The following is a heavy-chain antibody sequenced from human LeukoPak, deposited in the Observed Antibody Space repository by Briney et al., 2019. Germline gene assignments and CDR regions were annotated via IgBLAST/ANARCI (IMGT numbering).Heavy chain of an antibody. V-gene: IGHV3-30*02. D-gene: IGHD2-2*01. J-gene: IGHJ4*02. CDR2: IRYDGSNK. Sequence: GGSLRLSCAASGFTFSSYGMHWVRQAPGKGLEWAAFIRYDGSNKYYADSVKGRFTISRDNSKNTLYLQMNNLRAEDTAVYYCAPTPSTSGGYWGQGTLVTVSS. CDR1: GFTFSSYG. CDR3: APTPSTSGGY.